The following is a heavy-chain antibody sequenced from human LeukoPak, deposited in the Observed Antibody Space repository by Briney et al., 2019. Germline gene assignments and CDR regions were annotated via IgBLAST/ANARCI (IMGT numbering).Heavy chain of an antibody. Sequence: ASVKVSCKASGYTFTSYAMNWVRQAPGQGLEWMGWINTNTGNPTYAQGFTGRFVFSLDTSVSTAYLQISSLKAEDTAVYYCARDVPQVGATTQYYFDYWGQGTLVTVSS. CDR2: INTNTGNP. D-gene: IGHD1-26*01. V-gene: IGHV7-4-1*02. CDR3: ARDVPQVGATTQYYFDY. CDR1: GYTFTSYA. J-gene: IGHJ4*02.